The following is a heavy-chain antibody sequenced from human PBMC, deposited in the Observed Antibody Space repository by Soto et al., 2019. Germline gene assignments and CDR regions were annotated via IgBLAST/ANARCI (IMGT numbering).Heavy chain of an antibody. CDR3: ARDQSGAADL. CDR1: GDSISTNY. CDR2: ISATGTT. D-gene: IGHD2-8*02. J-gene: IGHJ3*01. V-gene: IGHV4-4*07. Sequence: TLSLTCTVSGDSISTNYWSRIRQSAERGLEWIGRISATGTTSYIPSLKSRITLSVDTSKNQFSLNLKFVTAADTAVYFCARDQSGAADLCGQGIVVTVSS.